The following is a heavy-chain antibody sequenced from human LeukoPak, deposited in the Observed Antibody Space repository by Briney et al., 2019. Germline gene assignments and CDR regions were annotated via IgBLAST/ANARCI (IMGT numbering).Heavy chain of an antibody. CDR1: GFTFSNYW. V-gene: IGHV3-7*05. CDR3: AREDQPRGTFDY. J-gene: IGHJ4*02. D-gene: IGHD2-15*01. CDR2: IKQDGSEK. Sequence: PGGSLRLSCAASGFTFSNYWMSSVRQAPGKGLEWVANIKQDGSEKYYVDSVKGRFTISRDNAENSLYLQMNSLRAEDTALYYCAREDQPRGTFDYWGQGILVTVSS.